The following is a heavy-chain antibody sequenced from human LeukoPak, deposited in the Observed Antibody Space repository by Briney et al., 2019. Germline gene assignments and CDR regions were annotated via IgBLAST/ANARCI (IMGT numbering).Heavy chain of an antibody. J-gene: IGHJ4*02. V-gene: IGHV4-39*07. Sequence: SETLSLTCTVSGGSISSSSYYWGWIRQPPGKGLEWIGSIYYSGSTYYNPSLKSRVTISVDTSKNQFSLKLSSVTAADTAVYYCARDSPNTAMDPGYFDYWGQGTLVTVSS. D-gene: IGHD5-18*01. CDR1: GGSISSSSYY. CDR3: ARDSPNTAMDPGYFDY. CDR2: IYYSGST.